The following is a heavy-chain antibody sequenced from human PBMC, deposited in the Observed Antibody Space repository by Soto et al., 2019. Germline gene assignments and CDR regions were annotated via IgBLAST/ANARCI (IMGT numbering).Heavy chain of an antibody. V-gene: IGHV4-30-2*01. J-gene: IGHJ6*02. CDR2: IYHSGST. CDR1: GGSISSGGYS. Sequence: TLSLTCTVSGGSISSGGYSGSWIRQPPGKGLEWIGYIYHSGSTYYNPSLKSRVTISVDRSKNQFSLKLSSVTAADTAVYYSAASGDSSSIGYYYYGMDVWGQGTTVTVYS. D-gene: IGHD6-6*01. CDR3: AASGDSSSIGYYYYGMDV.